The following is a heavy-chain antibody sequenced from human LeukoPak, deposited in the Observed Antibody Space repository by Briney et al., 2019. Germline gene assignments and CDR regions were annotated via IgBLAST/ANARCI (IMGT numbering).Heavy chain of an antibody. CDR1: GGSISSYY. CDR2: VFYSGST. Sequence: SETLSLTCTVSGGSISSYYWSWIRQPPGKGLEWVGYVFYSGSTNYNPSLKSRVIISLDTSKNQFSLKLSSVTAADTAVYYCARVLIRYFDWHKRRYYFDYWGQGTLVTVSS. J-gene: IGHJ4*02. D-gene: IGHD3-9*01. CDR3: ARVLIRYFDWHKRRYYFDY. V-gene: IGHV4-59*01.